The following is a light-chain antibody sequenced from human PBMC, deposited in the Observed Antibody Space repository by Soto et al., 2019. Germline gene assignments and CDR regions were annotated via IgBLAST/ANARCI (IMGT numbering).Light chain of an antibody. CDR1: QSVSSRY. CDR2: GAS. J-gene: IGKJ1*01. V-gene: IGKV3-20*01. CDR3: QQYDSCHPGT. Sequence: EIVLTQSPGTLSLSPVERATLSCRASQSVSSRYLAWYQKKPGQAPRLLIYGASSRATGIPDRFSGSGSGTDFTLTIRRLEPEDVAVYYCQQYDSCHPGTFGQGTKVEIK.